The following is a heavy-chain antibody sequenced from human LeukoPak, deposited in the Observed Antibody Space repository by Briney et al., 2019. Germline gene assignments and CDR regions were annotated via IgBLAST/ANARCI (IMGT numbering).Heavy chain of an antibody. Sequence: SETLSLTYAVYGGSFSGYYWSWIRQPPGKGLEWIGEINHSGSTNYNPSLKSRVTISVDTSKNQFSLKLSSVTAADTAVYYCASGFGRGVLWGQGTLVTVSS. D-gene: IGHD3-10*01. J-gene: IGHJ4*02. CDR2: INHSGST. V-gene: IGHV4-34*01. CDR3: ASGFGRGVL. CDR1: GGSFSGYY.